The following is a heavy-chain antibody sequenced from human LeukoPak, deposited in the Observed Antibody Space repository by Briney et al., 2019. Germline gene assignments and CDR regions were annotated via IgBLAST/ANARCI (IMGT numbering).Heavy chain of an antibody. Sequence: GGSLILSCAASGFTFSSYGMHWVRQAPGKGLEWVAVISFDEGNRYYADSVKGRFTISRDNSKNTLYLQMNSLRAEDTAVYYCARDAGTWGYGYNLDYWGQGTLVTVSS. CDR3: ARDAGTWGYGYNLDY. CDR2: ISFDEGNR. J-gene: IGHJ4*02. CDR1: GFTFSSYG. V-gene: IGHV3-30*03. D-gene: IGHD1-1*01.